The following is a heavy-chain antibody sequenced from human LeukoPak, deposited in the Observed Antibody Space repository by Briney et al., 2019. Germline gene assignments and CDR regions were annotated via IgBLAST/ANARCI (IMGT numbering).Heavy chain of an antibody. CDR3: ARRAGKYSHPYDY. V-gene: IGHV3-53*01. CDR1: GFTVSSNS. D-gene: IGHD2-15*01. J-gene: IGHJ4*02. Sequence: GGSLRLSCTVSGFTVSSNSMSWVRQAPGKGLEWVSFIYSGGNTHYSDSVKGRFTISRDNSKNTLYLQMNSLRADDTAVYYCARRAGKYSHPYDYWGQGTLVTVSS. CDR2: IYSGGNT.